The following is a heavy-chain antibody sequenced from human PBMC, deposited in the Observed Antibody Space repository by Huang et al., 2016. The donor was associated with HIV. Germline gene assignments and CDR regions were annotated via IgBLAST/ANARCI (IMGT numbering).Heavy chain of an antibody. J-gene: IGHJ4*02. Sequence: EVQLEEFGGRLVQPGRSLRLSCATYGFKFDDYAMHWVRQVPGGGLGWGAGSSWNRGDILYAGSVRGRFAISRDNAVKSLYLQMDSLRREDTALYYCVKDRRMRGSGWTFFDNWGQGTLVDVSS. CDR1: GFKFDDYA. D-gene: IGHD6-19*01. CDR2: SSWNRGDI. V-gene: IGHV3-9*01. CDR3: VKDRRMRGSGWTFFDN.